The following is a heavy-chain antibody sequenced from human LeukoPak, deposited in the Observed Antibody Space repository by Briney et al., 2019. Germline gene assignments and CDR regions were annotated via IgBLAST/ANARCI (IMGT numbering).Heavy chain of an antibody. D-gene: IGHD2/OR15-2a*01. V-gene: IGHV3-30*02. CDR3: TKDLSTSHCTTAMCYYFDY. CDR2: IRYDGIGQ. CDR1: GYTFIDYG. Sequence: GGSLRLSCAASGYTFIDYGMHSVRQAPGKGLERAASIRYDGIGQYYTDAVKSRFTISRDDSRNPLYLQMNSLRGEDTAIYYCTKDLSTSHCTTAMCYYFDYWGLGALVTVSS. J-gene: IGHJ4*01.